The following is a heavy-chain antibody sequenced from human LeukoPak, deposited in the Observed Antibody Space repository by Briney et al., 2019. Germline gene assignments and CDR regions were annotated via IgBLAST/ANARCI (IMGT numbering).Heavy chain of an antibody. CDR2: INPNNGDT. Sequence: APVKVSCKTSGYTFTGYYIHWVRQAPGQGLEWMGWINPNNGDTNYAQKFQGRVTMTRDTSISTADMQLSRLRSDDMAVYYCAPGSGSYGPYYFDYWGQGTLVTVSS. CDR3: APGSGSYGPYYFDY. J-gene: IGHJ4*02. D-gene: IGHD6-25*01. CDR1: GYTFTGYY. V-gene: IGHV1-2*02.